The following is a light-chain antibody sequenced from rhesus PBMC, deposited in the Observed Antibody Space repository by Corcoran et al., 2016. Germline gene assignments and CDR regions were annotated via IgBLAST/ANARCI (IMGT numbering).Light chain of an antibody. CDR3: LQHNSYPYS. CDR1: QGISSY. J-gene: IGKJ2*01. V-gene: IGKV1-28*01. CDR2: AAS. Sequence: DIQMTQSPSSLSASVGDTVTITCRASQGISSYLNWFQQKPGKAPKLLIYAASSLESGVPSRFSGSGSVTEFTLTISSLQPEDFAAYYCLQHNSYPYSFGQGTKGEIK.